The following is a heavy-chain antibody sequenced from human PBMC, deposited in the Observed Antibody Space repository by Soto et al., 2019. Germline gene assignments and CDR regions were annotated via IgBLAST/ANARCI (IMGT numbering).Heavy chain of an antibody. V-gene: IGHV4-59*08. D-gene: IGHD4-17*01. CDR1: GGSISSYY. Sequence: SETLSLTCTVSGGSISSYYWSWIRRPPGKGLEWIGYIYYSGSTNYNPSLKSRVTISVDTSKNQFSLKLSSVTAADTAVYYCARLSGDYAYFDYWGQGTLVTVSS. CDR2: IYYSGST. CDR3: ARLSGDYAYFDY. J-gene: IGHJ4*02.